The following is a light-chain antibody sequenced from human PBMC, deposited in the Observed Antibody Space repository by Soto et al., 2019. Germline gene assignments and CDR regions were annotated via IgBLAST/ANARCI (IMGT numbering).Light chain of an antibody. CDR2: DVS. CDR3: SSYTSSSALVV. CDR1: SSDVGGYNY. J-gene: IGLJ3*02. V-gene: IGLV2-14*01. Sequence: QPASVSGSPGQSITISCTGTSSDVGGYNYVSWYQQHPGKAPKLMIYDVSNRPSGVSNRFSGSKSGNTASLTISGLQAEDEADYYCSSYTSSSALVVFGGGTKLTVL.